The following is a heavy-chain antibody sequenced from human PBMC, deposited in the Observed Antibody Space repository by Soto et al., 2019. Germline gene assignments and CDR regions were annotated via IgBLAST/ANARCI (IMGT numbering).Heavy chain of an antibody. D-gene: IGHD3-3*01. CDR1: GFTFDDYA. Sequence: GGSLRLSCAASGFTFDDYAMHWVRQAPGKGLEWVSGISWNSGSIGYADSVKGRFTISRDNAKNSLYLQMNSLRAEDTALYYCAKDMGVWSAREGVSYYYYYMDVWGKGTTVTVSS. J-gene: IGHJ6*03. CDR2: ISWNSGSI. CDR3: AKDMGVWSAREGVSYYYYYMDV. V-gene: IGHV3-9*01.